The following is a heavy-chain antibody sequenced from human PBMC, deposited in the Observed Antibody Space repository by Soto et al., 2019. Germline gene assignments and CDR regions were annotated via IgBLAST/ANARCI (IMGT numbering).Heavy chain of an antibody. V-gene: IGHV4-30-4*01. CDR3: ARAFYYDSSGYYYYYYGMDV. D-gene: IGHD3-22*01. CDR1: GGSISSGDYY. Sequence: QVQLQESGPGLVKPSQTLSLTCTVSGGSISSGDYYWSWIRQPPGKGLEWIGYIYYSGSTYYNPSLQSRVTISVDTSKNQFSLKLSSVTAADTAVYYCARAFYYDSSGYYYYYYGMDVWGQGTTVTVSS. CDR2: IYYSGST. J-gene: IGHJ6*02.